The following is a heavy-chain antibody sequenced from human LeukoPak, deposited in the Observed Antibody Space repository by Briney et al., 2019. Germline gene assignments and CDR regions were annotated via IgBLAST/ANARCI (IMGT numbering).Heavy chain of an antibody. Sequence: SETLSLTCNVSGVSVSDGRYYWTWIRQHPGKGLEWIGYKYYSGSAKYNPSLKSRLTISVDTSKNQFSLQLTSVTAADTATYYCATPYCSSISCLDVFNMWGQGTRVTVSS. CDR3: ATPYCSSISCLDVFNM. V-gene: IGHV4-31*03. J-gene: IGHJ3*02. CDR2: KYYSGSA. D-gene: IGHD2-2*01. CDR1: GVSVSDGRYY.